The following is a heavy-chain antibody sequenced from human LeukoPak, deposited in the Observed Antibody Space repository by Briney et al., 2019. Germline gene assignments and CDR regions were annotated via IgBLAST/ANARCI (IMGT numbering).Heavy chain of an antibody. D-gene: IGHD6-13*01. V-gene: IGHV1-69*05. Sequence: SVKVSCKASGYSFTSYDINWVRQATGQGLEWMGGIIPIFGTANYAQKLQGRITMTRDTSTSTLLMELSSLRSEDTAVYYCAREGVAGTGLDYWGQGTLVTVSS. CDR2: IIPIFGTA. J-gene: IGHJ4*02. CDR3: AREGVAGTGLDY. CDR1: GYSFTSYD.